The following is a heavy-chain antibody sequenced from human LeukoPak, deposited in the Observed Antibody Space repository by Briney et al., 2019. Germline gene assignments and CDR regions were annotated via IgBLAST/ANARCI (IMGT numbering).Heavy chain of an antibody. CDR1: GDSISSSNYY. CDR3: ARHAAAYSSGFY. Sequence: SQTLSITCTVSGDSISSSNYYWGWIRQPPGKGLQWIGNIYYTGSTYHNPSLKSRVTISVDTSNSQFSLKLSSVTAADTAVYFCARHAAAYSSGFYWGQGTLATVSS. J-gene: IGHJ4*02. CDR2: IYYTGST. D-gene: IGHD6-19*01. V-gene: IGHV4-39*01.